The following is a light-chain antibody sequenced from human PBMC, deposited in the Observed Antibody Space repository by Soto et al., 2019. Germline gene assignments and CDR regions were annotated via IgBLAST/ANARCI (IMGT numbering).Light chain of an antibody. J-gene: IGLJ2*01. CDR3: QSYDSSLSGFVV. CDR2: GNS. CDR1: SSNIGAGYN. V-gene: IGLV1-40*01. Sequence: QSVLTQPPSVSGAPGQRVTISCTGSSSNIGAGYNVHWYQQLPGTAPKLLIYGNSNRPSGVTDRFSGSKSGTSASLAITGLHAEDEADYYCQSYDSSLSGFVVFGGGTKLTVL.